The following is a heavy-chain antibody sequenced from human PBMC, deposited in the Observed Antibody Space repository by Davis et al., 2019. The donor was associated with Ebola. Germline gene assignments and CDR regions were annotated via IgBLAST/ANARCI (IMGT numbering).Heavy chain of an antibody. J-gene: IGHJ4*02. CDR1: GGSISSYY. D-gene: IGHD2-8*01. CDR2: IDYSGSP. Sequence: MPSETLSLTCTVSGGSISSYYWSWIRQPPGKGLEWIGYIDYSGSPNYNPSLKSRVTMSVDTSKNQFSLKMSSVTAADTAMYYCARYSYASEHKSFDYWGQGSLVIVSS. CDR3: ARYSYASEHKSFDY. V-gene: IGHV4-59*01.